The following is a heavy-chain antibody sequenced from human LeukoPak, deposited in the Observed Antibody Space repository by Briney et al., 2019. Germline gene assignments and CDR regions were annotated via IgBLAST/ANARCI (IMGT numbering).Heavy chain of an antibody. CDR1: GYTFTGYY. V-gene: IGHV1-2*02. CDR3: ARFPYYDILTGYFFR. CDR2: INPDSGGT. D-gene: IGHD3-9*01. Sequence: ASVKVSCKASGYTFTGYYMHWVRQAPGQGLEWMGWINPDSGGTNSAQKFQGRVTMTRDTSINTAYMELSRLRSDDTAVYYCARFPYYDILTGYFFRWGQGTLVTVSS. J-gene: IGHJ4*02.